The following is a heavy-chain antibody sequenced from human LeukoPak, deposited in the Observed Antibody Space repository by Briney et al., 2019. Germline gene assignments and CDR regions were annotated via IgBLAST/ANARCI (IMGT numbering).Heavy chain of an antibody. J-gene: IGHJ4*02. Sequence: SETLSLTCAVYGGSFSGYYWSWIRQPPGKGLEWIGEINHSGSTNYNPSLKSRVTISVDTSKNQFSLKLSSVTAADTAVYYCARGKYSSGLAFDYWGQGTLVTVSS. CDR1: GGSFSGYY. V-gene: IGHV4-34*01. CDR2: INHSGST. CDR3: ARGKYSSGLAFDY. D-gene: IGHD6-19*01.